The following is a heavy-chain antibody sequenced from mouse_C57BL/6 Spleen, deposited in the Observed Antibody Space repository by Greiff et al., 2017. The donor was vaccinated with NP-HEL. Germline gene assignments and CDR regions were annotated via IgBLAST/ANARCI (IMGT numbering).Heavy chain of an antibody. D-gene: IGHD1-1*01. Sequence: QVQLQQSGPELVKPGASVKISCKASGYAFSSSWMNWVKQRPGKGLEWIGRIYPGDGDTKYNGKFKGKATLTADKSSSTAYMQLSSLTSEDSAVYFCARANYYGSSSHWYFDVWGTGTTVTVSS. J-gene: IGHJ1*03. V-gene: IGHV1-82*01. CDR1: GYAFSSSW. CDR2: IYPGDGDT. CDR3: ARANYYGSSSHWYFDV.